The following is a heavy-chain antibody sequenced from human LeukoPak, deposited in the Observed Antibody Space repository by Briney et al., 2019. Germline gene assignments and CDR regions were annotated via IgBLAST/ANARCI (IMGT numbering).Heavy chain of an antibody. V-gene: IGHV4-39*07. CDR1: GGSINTPNYY. CDR2: ILYSGGT. J-gene: IGHJ4*02. Sequence: SETLSLTCTVSGGSINTPNYYWGWIRQTPGKGLEWIGNILYSGGTYYSPSLKSRVTISVDTSKNQFSLKLNSVTAADTAVYYCARVLGGGWSYIYYWGEGTLVTVSS. D-gene: IGHD6-19*01. CDR3: ARVLGGGWSYIYY.